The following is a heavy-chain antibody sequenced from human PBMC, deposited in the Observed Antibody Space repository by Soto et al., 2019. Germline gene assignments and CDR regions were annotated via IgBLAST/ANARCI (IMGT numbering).Heavy chain of an antibody. CDR3: ARAVYSTSWYGILSTRAHGVEIDY. D-gene: IGHD6-13*01. CDR2: ISPYTANT. V-gene: IGHV1-18*01. CDR1: GYTFISYG. J-gene: IGHJ4*02. Sequence: QIQLVQSGAEVKKPGASVKVSCKASGYTFISYGISWVRQAPGQGLEWMGWISPYTANTNYAQKFQGRVTMTTDTSTSTAYMELRTLRSDDSAVYYCARAVYSTSWYGILSTRAHGVEIDYWGQGTLVTVSS.